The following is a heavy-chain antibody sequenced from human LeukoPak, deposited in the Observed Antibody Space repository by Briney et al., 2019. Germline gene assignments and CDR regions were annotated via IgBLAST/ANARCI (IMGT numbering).Heavy chain of an antibody. J-gene: IGHJ4*02. D-gene: IGHD3-10*01. CDR3: ARPYRVRGVNYFDY. CDR2: IKQDGSEK. CDR1: GFTFSNAW. Sequence: GGSLRLSCAASGFTFSNAWMSWVRQAPGKGLEWVANIKQDGSEKYYVDSVKGRFTISRDNAKNSLHLQMNSLRAEDTAVYYCARPYRVRGVNYFDYWGQGTLVTVSS. V-gene: IGHV3-7*01.